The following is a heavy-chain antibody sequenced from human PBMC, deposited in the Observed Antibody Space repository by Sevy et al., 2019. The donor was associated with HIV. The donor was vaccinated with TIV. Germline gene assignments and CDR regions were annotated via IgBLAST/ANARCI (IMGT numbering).Heavy chain of an antibody. J-gene: IGHJ3*02. CDR1: GGSISSYY. D-gene: IGHD5-12*01. V-gene: IGHV4-59*01. CDR3: AREPGDRDGYNKQGAFDI. Sequence: SETLSLTCTVSGGSISSYYWSWIRQPPGKGLEWIGYIYYSGSTNYNPSLKSRVTISVDTSKNQFSLKLSSVTAADTAVYYCAREPGDRDGYNKQGAFDIWGQGTMVTVSS. CDR2: IYYSGST.